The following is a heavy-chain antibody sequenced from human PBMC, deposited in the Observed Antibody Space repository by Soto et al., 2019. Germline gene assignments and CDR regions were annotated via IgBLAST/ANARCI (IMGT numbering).Heavy chain of an antibody. J-gene: IGHJ4*02. CDR3: ARDPYGDYVEH. Sequence: PGWSLRLSCAASGFTFSSYWMSLVRQAPGKGLEWVANIKQDGSEKYYVDSVKGRFTISRDNAKNSLYLQMNSLRAEDTAVYYWARDPYGDYVEHWGKGTLVTVS. V-gene: IGHV3-7*01. CDR1: GFTFSSYW. D-gene: IGHD4-17*01. CDR2: IKQDGSEK.